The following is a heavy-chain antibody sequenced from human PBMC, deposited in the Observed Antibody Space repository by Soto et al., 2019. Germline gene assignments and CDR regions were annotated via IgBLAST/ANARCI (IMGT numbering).Heavy chain of an antibody. V-gene: IGHV1-8*01. J-gene: IGHJ4*02. CDR2: MNPNSGNT. Sequence: QVQLVQSGAEVKKPGASVKVSCKASGYTFTSYDINWVRQATGQGLEWMGWMNPNSGNTGYAQKFQGRVTMTRTTSISTAYMELSSLRSEDTASHYCAIETNDDSSGSPFDAWGQGTLVTVSS. CDR3: AIETNDDSSGSPFDA. CDR1: GYTFTSYD. D-gene: IGHD3-22*01.